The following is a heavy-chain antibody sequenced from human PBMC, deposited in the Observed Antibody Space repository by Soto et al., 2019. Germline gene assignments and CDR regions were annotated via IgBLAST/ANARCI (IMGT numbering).Heavy chain of an antibody. CDR3: SKILVGATRQSDHDS. D-gene: IGHD5-12*01. V-gene: IGHV4-39*01. CDR1: GGSINNGNYF. J-gene: IGHJ4*02. CDR2: MDYSGGS. Sequence: QLQLEETGPGLVRPSDTLSLTCTVSGGSINNGNYFWGWIRQPPGKGLEWIARMDYSGGSYYNPSLKSRVTISANTSKNQFSLKLRSVTAADTAVYYCSKILVGATRQSDHDSGGQGILVTVSS.